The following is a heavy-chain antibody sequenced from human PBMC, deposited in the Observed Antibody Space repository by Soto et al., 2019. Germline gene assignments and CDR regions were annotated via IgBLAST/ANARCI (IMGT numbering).Heavy chain of an antibody. D-gene: IGHD2-8*01. CDR2: ISYDGSNK. J-gene: IGHJ4*02. V-gene: IGHV3-30-3*01. CDR3: ARDNGQWLIDY. Sequence: GGSLRLSCAASGFTFDDYAMHWVRQAPGKGLEWVAIISYDGSNKDYADSVKGRFTISRDNSKNTLFLQMNSLRAEDTAVYYCARDNGQWLIDYWGQGTLVTVSS. CDR1: GFTFDDYA.